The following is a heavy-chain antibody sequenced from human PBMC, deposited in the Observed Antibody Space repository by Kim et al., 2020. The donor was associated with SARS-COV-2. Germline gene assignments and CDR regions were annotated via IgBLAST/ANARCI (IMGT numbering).Heavy chain of an antibody. CDR1: GYSFISYR. J-gene: IGHJ5*02. CDR2: IYPGDSDT. D-gene: IGHD3-22*01. CDR3: ARHYYYDSSGYSNWFDP. V-gene: IGHV5-51*01. Sequence: GESLKISCKGSGYSFISYRIGWVRQMPGKGLEWMGIIYPGDSDTRYSPSFQGQVTISADKSISTAYLQWSSLKASDTAMYYCARHYYYDSSGYSNWFDPWGQGTLVTVSS.